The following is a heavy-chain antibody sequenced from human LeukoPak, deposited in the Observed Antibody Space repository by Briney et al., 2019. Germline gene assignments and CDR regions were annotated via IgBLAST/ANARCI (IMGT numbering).Heavy chain of an antibody. CDR1: GYTFTSYG. D-gene: IGHD5-12*01. CDR2: ISAYYGNT. V-gene: IGHV1-18*01. J-gene: IGHJ4*02. CDR3: ARDLRGYDPFDY. Sequence: VASVKVSCKASGYTFTSYGISWVRQAPGQGLEWMGWISAYYGNTNYAQKLQGRVTMTTDTSTSTAYMELRSLRSDDTAVYYCARDLRGYDPFDYWGQGTLVTVSS.